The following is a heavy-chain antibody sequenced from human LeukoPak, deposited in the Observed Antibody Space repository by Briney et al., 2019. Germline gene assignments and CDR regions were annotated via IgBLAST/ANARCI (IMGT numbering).Heavy chain of an antibody. D-gene: IGHD2-21*01. V-gene: IGHV3-21*01. Sequence: PGGSLTLSCAASGFTFSTFDMNWLRQAPGKGLEWVSSIRSSSSYIYYADSVKGRFTISRDNAKNSLYLQMNSLRVEDTAVYYCARSGGEGGWYFDLWGRGTLVTVSS. CDR2: IRSSSSYI. CDR1: GFTFSTFD. J-gene: IGHJ2*01. CDR3: ARSGGEGGWYFDL.